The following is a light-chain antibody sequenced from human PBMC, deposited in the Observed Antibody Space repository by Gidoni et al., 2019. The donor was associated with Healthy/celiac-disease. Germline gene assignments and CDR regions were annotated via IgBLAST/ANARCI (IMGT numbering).Light chain of an antibody. CDR1: QSISSY. CDR2: AAS. V-gene: IGKV1-39*01. CDR3: QQSYSTPWT. Sequence: PSSLSASVGDRVSITCRASQSISSYLNWYQQKPGKAPKLLIYAASSLQSGVPSRFSGSGSGTDFTLTISSLQPEDFATYYCQQSYSTPWTFGQGTKVEIK. J-gene: IGKJ1*01.